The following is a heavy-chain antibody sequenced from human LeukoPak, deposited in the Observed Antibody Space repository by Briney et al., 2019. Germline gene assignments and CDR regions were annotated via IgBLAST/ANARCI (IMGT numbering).Heavy chain of an antibody. CDR3: ARDDHGYCSGGSCDLDAFDI. CDR1: GYTSTSYA. Sequence: ASVKVSCKASGYTSTSYAMNWVRQAPGQGLEWMGWIYTNTGNPTYAQGFTGRFVFSLDTSVSTAYLQISSLKAEDTAVYYCARDDHGYCSGGSCDLDAFDIWGQGTMVTVSS. D-gene: IGHD2-15*01. J-gene: IGHJ3*02. CDR2: IYTNTGNP. V-gene: IGHV7-4-1*02.